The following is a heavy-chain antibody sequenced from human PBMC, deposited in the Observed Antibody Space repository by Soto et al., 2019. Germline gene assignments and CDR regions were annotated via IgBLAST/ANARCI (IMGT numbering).Heavy chain of an antibody. CDR2: ISSSSSTI. Sequence: EVQLVESGGGLVQPGGSLRLSCAASGFTFSSYSMNWVRQAPGKGLEWVSYISSSSSTIYYADSVKGRFTISRDNAKNSLYLQMNSLRAEDTAVYYCASTPDDFWSGYYHPNPDIYYFDYWGQGTLVTVSS. CDR1: GFTFSSYS. V-gene: IGHV3-48*01. CDR3: ASTPDDFWSGYYHPNPDIYYFDY. J-gene: IGHJ4*02. D-gene: IGHD3-3*01.